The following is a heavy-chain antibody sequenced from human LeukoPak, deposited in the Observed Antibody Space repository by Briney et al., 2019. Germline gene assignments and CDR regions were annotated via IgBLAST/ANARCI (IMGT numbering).Heavy chain of an antibody. V-gene: IGHV3-23*01. CDR3: AKINLGPSDY. J-gene: IGHJ4*02. CDR2: ITGNGGTT. CDR1: GFTFSNYG. Sequence: GGSLRLSCAASGFTFSNYGMNWVRQAPGKGLEWVSGITGNGGTTYYADSVKGRFTISRDNSKNTLYLQMNSLRAEDTAVYYCAKINLGPSDYWGQGTLVTVSS.